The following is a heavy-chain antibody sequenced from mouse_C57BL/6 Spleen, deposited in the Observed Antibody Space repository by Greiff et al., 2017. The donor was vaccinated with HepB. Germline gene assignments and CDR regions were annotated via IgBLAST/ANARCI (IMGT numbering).Heavy chain of an antibody. CDR1: GYTFTSYW. Sequence: LQQPGAELVKPGASVKLSCKASGYTFTSYWMHWVKQRPGQGLEWIGMIHPNSGSTNYNEKFKSKATLTVDKSSSTAYMQLSSLTSEDSAVYYCARSRITTVVDYFDYWGQGTTLTVSS. J-gene: IGHJ2*01. D-gene: IGHD1-1*01. V-gene: IGHV1-64*01. CDR3: ARSRITTVVDYFDY. CDR2: IHPNSGST.